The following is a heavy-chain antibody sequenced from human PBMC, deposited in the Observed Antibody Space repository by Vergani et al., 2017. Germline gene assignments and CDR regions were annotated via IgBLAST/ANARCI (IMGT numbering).Heavy chain of an antibody. CDR3: ATMGVVVAATPEEHNWFDP. CDR1: GFTFSDYY. CDR2: ISSSGSTI. D-gene: IGHD2-15*01. V-gene: IGHV3-11*01. J-gene: IGHJ5*02. Sequence: QVHLVESGGGLVKPGGSLRLSCAASGFTFSDYYMSWIRQAPGKRLEWVSYISSSGSTIYYADSVKGRFTISRDNAKNSLYLQMNSLRAEDTAVYYCATMGVVVAATPEEHNWFDPWGQGTLVTVSS.